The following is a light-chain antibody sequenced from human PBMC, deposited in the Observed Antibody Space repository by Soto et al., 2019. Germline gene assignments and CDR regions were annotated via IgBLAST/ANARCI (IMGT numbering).Light chain of an antibody. J-gene: IGLJ1*01. V-gene: IGLV2-11*01. Sequence: QSALTQPRSVSGSPEQSVTIYCTGTSSDVGGYNYVSWYQQHPGKAPKLMIYDVSLRPSGVPDRFSGSKSGNTASLTISGLQAEDEADYYCCSYAGRYTYVFGTGTKLTVL. CDR1: SSDVGGYNY. CDR3: CSYAGRYTYV. CDR2: DVS.